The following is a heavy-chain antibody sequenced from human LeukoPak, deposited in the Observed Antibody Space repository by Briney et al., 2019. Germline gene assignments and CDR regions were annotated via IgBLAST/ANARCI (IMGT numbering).Heavy chain of an antibody. CDR2: MNPNSGNT. D-gene: IGHD3-10*01. V-gene: IGHV1-8*02. Sequence: GASVRVSCKASGYTFTNYDINWVRQATGQGLEWMGWMNPNSGNTGYAQKFQGRVTMTRNTSISTAYMELSSLRSEDTAVYYCARGPPTYYYGSGSHRYYYMDVWGKGTTVTVSS. CDR1: GYTFTNYD. J-gene: IGHJ6*03. CDR3: ARGPPTYYYGSGSHRYYYMDV.